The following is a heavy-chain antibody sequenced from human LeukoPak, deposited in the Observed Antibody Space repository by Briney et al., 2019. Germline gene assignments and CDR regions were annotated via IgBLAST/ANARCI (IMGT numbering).Heavy chain of an antibody. D-gene: IGHD3-22*01. CDR1: ESTVNSYS. V-gene: IGHV3-23*01. J-gene: IGHJ6*03. Sequence: GGSLRLSRTASESTVNSYSMTWVGQAPGKGLEWVSSISGNGANTYYSDSVKGRFTISRDNSKNTLFLQMNSLRAEDTAGYYCGGSIGLFRTYHYYYYMAVWGKGTTVTVS. CDR2: ISGNGANT. CDR3: GGSIGLFRTYHYYYYMAV.